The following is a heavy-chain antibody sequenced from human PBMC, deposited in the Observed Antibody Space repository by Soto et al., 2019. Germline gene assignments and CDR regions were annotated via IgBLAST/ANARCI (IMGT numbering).Heavy chain of an antibody. D-gene: IGHD5-12*01. CDR3: ASARRLDNWFDH. V-gene: IGHV4-4*07. J-gene: IGHJ5*02. CDR1: SGSLFGDY. Sequence: SETLSLTSTASSGSLFGDYFTWTRQPAGGGLEWIGRINSDGNTNSSPSLKSRVTMSVDPSRKHFSLNLTSVTAADTDSYFSASARRLDNWFDHWGQGIQVTVSS. CDR2: INSDGNT.